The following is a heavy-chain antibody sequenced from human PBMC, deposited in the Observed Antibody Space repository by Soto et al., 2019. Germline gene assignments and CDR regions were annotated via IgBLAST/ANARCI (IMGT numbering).Heavy chain of an antibody. J-gene: IGHJ6*03. D-gene: IGHD3-16*01. CDR2: IKDDGSEK. CDR1: GLIFSSYW. V-gene: IGHV3-7*01. CDR3: ARDPRKRLLGYMDV. Sequence: LRLSCTTSGLIFSSYWMSWVRQAPGKGLEWVANIKDDGSEKYYADSVKGRFTISRDNSKNTLYLQMNSLRAEDTAVYYCARDPRKRLLGYMDVWGKGTTVTVSS.